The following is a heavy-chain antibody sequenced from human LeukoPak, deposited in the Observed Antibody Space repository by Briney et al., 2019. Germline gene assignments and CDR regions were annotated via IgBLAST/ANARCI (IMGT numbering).Heavy chain of an antibody. CDR3: ARSAGRDSYDYYGMDV. Sequence: PGGSLRLSCAASGFTFSSYAMHWVRRAPGKALEWVATISSDGGNRYYSDSVKGRFTISRDNSKNTLYLQMNSLRTEDTAVYYCARSAGRDSYDYYGMDVWGQGTTVTVSS. CDR1: GFTFSSYA. D-gene: IGHD3-22*01. CDR2: ISSDGGNR. V-gene: IGHV3-30-3*01. J-gene: IGHJ6*02.